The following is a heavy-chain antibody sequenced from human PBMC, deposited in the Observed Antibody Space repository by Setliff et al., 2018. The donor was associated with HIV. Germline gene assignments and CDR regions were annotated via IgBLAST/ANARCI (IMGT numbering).Heavy chain of an antibody. J-gene: IGHJ4*02. CDR3: ARDVGRDGYCFDH. CDR1: GYTFTSYD. Sequence: ASVKVSCKASGYTFTSYDINWVRQATGQGLEWMGWISAHNGRINYAQKFQGRVTMTTDRSTSTAYMELRSLRSDDTAVYYCARDVGRDGYCFDHWGQGTLVTVSS. D-gene: IGHD5-12*01. V-gene: IGHV1-18*01. CDR2: ISAHNGRI.